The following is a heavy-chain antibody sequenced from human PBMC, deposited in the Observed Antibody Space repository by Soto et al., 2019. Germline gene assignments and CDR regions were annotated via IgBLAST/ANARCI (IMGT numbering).Heavy chain of an antibody. Sequence: HGGSMRLGSAASGLTVCSYGMHGVRQAPGKGLEWVAVISYDGSNKYYADSVKGRFTISRGNSKNTLYLQMNSLRAVDTAVYYCAKDASAHYDYWGQGTLVTVSS. CDR3: AKDASAHYDY. J-gene: IGHJ4*02. CDR1: GLTVCSYG. D-gene: IGHD3-10*01. CDR2: ISYDGSNK. V-gene: IGHV3-30*18.